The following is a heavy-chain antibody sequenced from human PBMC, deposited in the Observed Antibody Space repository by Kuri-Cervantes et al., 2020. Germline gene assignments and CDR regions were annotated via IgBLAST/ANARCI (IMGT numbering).Heavy chain of an antibody. J-gene: IGHJ6*03. CDR3: AKVAVAGKGYYYYYMDV. CDR1: GFTFDDYA. Sequence: GGSLRLSCAASGFTFDDYAMHWVRQAPGKGLEWVSGISWNSGSIGYADSVKGRFTISRDNAKNSLYLQMNSLRAEDTALYYCAKVAVAGKGYYYYYMDVWGKGTTVTVSS. D-gene: IGHD6-19*01. V-gene: IGHV3-9*01. CDR2: ISWNSGSI.